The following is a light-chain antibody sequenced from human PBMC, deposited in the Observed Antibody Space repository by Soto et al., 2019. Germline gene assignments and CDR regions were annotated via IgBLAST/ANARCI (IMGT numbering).Light chain of an antibody. CDR3: ELHIYAPPS. Sequence: SQSILYSSNNKNYLAWYQQKPGQPPKLLIYWASTRESGVPDRFSDGGAGIRFTSAVSRLLVKRVAVLTCELHIYAPPSFGGGTKVDIK. CDR1: QSILYSSNNKNY. CDR2: WAS. J-gene: IGKJ4*01. V-gene: IGKV4-1*01.